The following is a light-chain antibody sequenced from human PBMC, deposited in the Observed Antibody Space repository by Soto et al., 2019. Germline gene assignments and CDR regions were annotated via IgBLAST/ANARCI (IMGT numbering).Light chain of an antibody. J-gene: IGLJ3*02. V-gene: IGLV8-61*01. CDR2: STN. CDR1: SGSVSTSYY. Sequence: QTVVTQEPSFSVSPGRTVTLTCGVSSGSVSTSYYSSWYQQTPGQAPRTLIYSTNTRSSGVPDRFSGSILGNKAALTITGAQADDDSDYYCVLYMGSGISVFGGGTKLTVL. CDR3: VLYMGSGISV.